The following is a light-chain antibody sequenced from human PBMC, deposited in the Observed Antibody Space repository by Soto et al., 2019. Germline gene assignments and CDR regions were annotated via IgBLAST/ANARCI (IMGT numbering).Light chain of an antibody. Sequence: DIQMTQSPSTLSGSVGDRVTITCRASQNINSWLAWYQQKPGKAPKLLIYEASSLEKGVPARFGGSGSGTEFTLTISSLQPDDFATYYCQQYNVYSWTFGQGTKGDI. CDR3: QQYNVYSWT. V-gene: IGKV1-5*03. J-gene: IGKJ1*01. CDR2: EAS. CDR1: QNINSW.